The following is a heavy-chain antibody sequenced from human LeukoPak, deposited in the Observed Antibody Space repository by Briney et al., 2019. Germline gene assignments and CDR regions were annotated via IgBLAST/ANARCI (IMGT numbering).Heavy chain of an antibody. V-gene: IGHV1-18*01. D-gene: IGHD3-10*01. CDR3: ARRYYGSGTALPAAYNWFDP. J-gene: IGHJ5*02. CDR1: GYTFTSYG. Sequence: ASVKVSGKASGYTFTSYGISWVRQAPGQGLEWMGWISAYNGNRNYAQKLRGRVTMTTDTSTSTAYMELRSLRSDDTAVYYCARRYYGSGTALPAAYNWFDPWGQGTLVTVSS. CDR2: ISAYNGNR.